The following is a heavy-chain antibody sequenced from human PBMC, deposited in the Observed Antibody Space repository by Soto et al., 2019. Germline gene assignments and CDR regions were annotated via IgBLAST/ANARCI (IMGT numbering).Heavy chain of an antibody. CDR3: ARRHSSGYVDY. CDR1: GFTFSSYY. CDR2: ISDISDI. D-gene: IGHD6-19*01. J-gene: IGHJ4*02. V-gene: IGHV3-21*01. Sequence: PGGSLRLSCAASGFTFSSYYMKWVRQAPGKGLEWVSSISDISDIYYADSVKGRFTISRDNAKNSLYLQMNSLRAEDTAVYYCARRHSSGYVDYWGQGTMVTV.